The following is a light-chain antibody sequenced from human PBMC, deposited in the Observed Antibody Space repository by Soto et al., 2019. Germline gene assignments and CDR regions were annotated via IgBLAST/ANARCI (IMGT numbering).Light chain of an antibody. J-gene: IGKJ1*01. CDR3: QKYNSYLWT. Sequence: DIQMTQSPSTLSASVGERVTITCAASQSCTRWLAWYQQKPGKAPKLLIYDASNLEIGAPSRFSGSGSGTEFTLTISSLQPDDFATYYCQKYNSYLWTFGQGTKVDI. CDR1: QSCTRW. CDR2: DAS. V-gene: IGKV1-5*01.